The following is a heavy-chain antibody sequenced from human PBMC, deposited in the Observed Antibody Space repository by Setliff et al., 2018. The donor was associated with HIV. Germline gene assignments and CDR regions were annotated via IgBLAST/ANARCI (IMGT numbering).Heavy chain of an antibody. CDR2: IYFSGHT. D-gene: IGHD3-9*01. CDR1: GGSISSSNW. CDR3: ARYKCINFACVGFDI. J-gene: IGHJ3*02. Sequence: SETLSLTCAVSGGSISSSNWWSWVRQPPGKGLEWIGEIYFSGHTNFNPSLKSRVTLPLDNSKNQFSLKLTSVTAADTAVYYCARYKCINFACVGFDIWGQGTVVTVSS. V-gene: IGHV4-4*02.